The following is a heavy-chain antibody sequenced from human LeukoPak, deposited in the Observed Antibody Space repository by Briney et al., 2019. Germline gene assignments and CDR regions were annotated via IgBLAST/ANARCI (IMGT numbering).Heavy chain of an antibody. J-gene: IGHJ4*02. CDR3: ARSRRSYGDYGWDYYFDY. V-gene: IGHV3-48*01. D-gene: IGHD4-17*01. Sequence: SGGSLRLSCAASGFTFSSYSMNWVRQAPGKGLEWVSYISSSSSTIYYADSVKGRFTISRDNAKNLLYLQMNSLRAEDTAVYYCARSRRSYGDYGWDYYFDYWGQGTLVTVSS. CDR1: GFTFSSYS. CDR2: ISSSSSTI.